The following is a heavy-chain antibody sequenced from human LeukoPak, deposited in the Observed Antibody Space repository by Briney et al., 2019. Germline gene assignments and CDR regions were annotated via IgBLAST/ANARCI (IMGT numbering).Heavy chain of an antibody. CDR1: GFTFSSYA. J-gene: IGHJ4*02. V-gene: IGHV3-30*04. Sequence: LTGGSLRLSCAASGFTFSSYAMHWVRQAPGKGLEWVAVISYDGSNKYYADSVKGRFTISRDNSKNTLYLQMNSLRAEDTAVYYCARGRIAVAGWYFDYWGQGTLVTVSS. CDR2: ISYDGSNK. CDR3: ARGRIAVAGWYFDY. D-gene: IGHD6-19*01.